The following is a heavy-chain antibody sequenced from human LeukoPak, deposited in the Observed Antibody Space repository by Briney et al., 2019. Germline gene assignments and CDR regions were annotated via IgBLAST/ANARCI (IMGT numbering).Heavy chain of an antibody. J-gene: IGHJ4*02. CDR3: AKDSGFYYDSSGYYAGFDY. V-gene: IGHV3-33*06. CDR2: IWYDGSNK. CDR1: GFTFSSYG. D-gene: IGHD3-22*01. Sequence: GGSLRLSCAASGFTFSSYGMHWVRQAPGKGLEWVAVIWYDGSNKYYAGSVKGRFTISRDNSKNTLYLQMNSLRAEDTAVYYCAKDSGFYYDSSGYYAGFDYWGQGTLVTVSS.